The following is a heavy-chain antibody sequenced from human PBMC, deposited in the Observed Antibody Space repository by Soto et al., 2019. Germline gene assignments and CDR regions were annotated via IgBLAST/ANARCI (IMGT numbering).Heavy chain of an antibody. CDR2: INKGGDAT. D-gene: IGHD5-12*01. Sequence: GGSLRLSCAAYGFTFSSYGMGWVRQAPGKGLDFVSAINKGGDATFYADSAKGRFTISRDNSKNTLFLQMDSLRAEDTALYYCVKEGGFKQPFDYWGQGTLVTVSS. CDR3: VKEGGFKQPFDY. CDR1: GFTFSSYG. J-gene: IGHJ4*02. V-gene: IGHV3-23*01.